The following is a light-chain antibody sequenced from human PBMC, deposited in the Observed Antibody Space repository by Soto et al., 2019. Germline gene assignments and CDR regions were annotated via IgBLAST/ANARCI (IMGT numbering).Light chain of an antibody. Sequence: DIQMTQSPSSVSASVGDRVTITCRASQAISTWLAWYQQKPGKAPKLLIYAASNLQTGVPSRFSGSGSGTDFTLTISSLQPEDFANYYCQQANSFPRTFGQGTKAEIK. V-gene: IGKV1D-12*01. CDR2: AAS. CDR1: QAISTW. CDR3: QQANSFPRT. J-gene: IGKJ1*01.